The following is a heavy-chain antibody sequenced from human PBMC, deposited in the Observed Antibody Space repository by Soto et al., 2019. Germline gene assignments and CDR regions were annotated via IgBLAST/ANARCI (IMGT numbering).Heavy chain of an antibody. V-gene: IGHV4-31*03. CDR2: IYSRGNT. D-gene: IGHD2-8*01. CDR1: GGSIDSGLYY. CDR3: ARGYCTNGVCYSYGMDV. J-gene: IGHJ6*02. Sequence: TSETLSLTCTVSGGSIDSGLYYWTWIRQHPGKGLQWIGYIYSRGNTYYNPSLNSRISIVADTSKNQFSLKLTSVTAADTAVYYCARGYCTNGVCYSYGMDVWGQGTTVTVS.